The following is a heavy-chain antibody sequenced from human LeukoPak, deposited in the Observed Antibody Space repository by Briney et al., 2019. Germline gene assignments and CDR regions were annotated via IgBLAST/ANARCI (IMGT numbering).Heavy chain of an antibody. D-gene: IGHD7-27*01. CDR3: AGGSSRADLTGDDY. J-gene: IGHJ4*02. CDR2: IKKDGNEK. CDR1: GFTFSNYW. V-gene: IGHV3-7*04. Sequence: PGGSLRLSCAASGFTFSNYWMSWVRQAPGKGLEWVANIKKDGNEKYYLDSVKGRFTISRDNAENSLYLQMNRLRVEDTAVYYCAGGSSRADLTGDDYWGQGTLVTVSS.